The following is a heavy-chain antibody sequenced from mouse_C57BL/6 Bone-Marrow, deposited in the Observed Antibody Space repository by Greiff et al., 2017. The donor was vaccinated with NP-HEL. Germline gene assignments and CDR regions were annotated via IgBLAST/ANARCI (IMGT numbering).Heavy chain of an antibody. Sequence: VQLKESGPELVKPGASVKIPCKASGYTFTDYNMDWVKQSHGKSLEWIGDINPNNGGTIYNQQFKGKATLTVEKSSSTADMELRSLTSEDTAVYYCARGSNRGWLAYWGQGTLVTVSA. CDR1: GYTFTDYN. J-gene: IGHJ3*01. CDR2: INPNNGGT. V-gene: IGHV1-18*01. D-gene: IGHD2-5*01. CDR3: ARGSNRGWLAY.